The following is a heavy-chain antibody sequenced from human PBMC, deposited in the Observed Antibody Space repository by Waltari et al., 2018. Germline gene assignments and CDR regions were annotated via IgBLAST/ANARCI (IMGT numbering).Heavy chain of an antibody. D-gene: IGHD4-17*01. J-gene: IGHJ4*02. CDR1: GFTFSSYW. CDR2: IYYSGST. Sequence: VQLVESGGGLVQPGGSLRLSCAASGFTFSSYWMSWVRQAPGKGLEWIGYIYYSGSTYYNPSLKSRVTISVDTSKNQFSLKLSSVTAADTAVYYCARGLTVTDFDYWGQGTLVTVSS. V-gene: IGHV4-59*06. CDR3: ARGLTVTDFDY.